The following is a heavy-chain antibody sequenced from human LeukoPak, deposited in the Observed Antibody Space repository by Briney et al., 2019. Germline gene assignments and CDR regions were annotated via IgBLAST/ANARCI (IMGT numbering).Heavy chain of an antibody. Sequence: PSETLSLTCSVSGASINSDDYYWSWVRQPAGKGLEWIGRIYTSGSTDYNPSLKSRVTISVDTSKNQFSLKLSSVTAADTAVYYCARPGPYDFWLWFDPWGQGTLVTVSS. CDR2: IYTSGST. CDR3: ARPGPYDFWLWFDP. CDR1: GASINSDDYY. V-gene: IGHV4-61*02. D-gene: IGHD3-3*01. J-gene: IGHJ5*02.